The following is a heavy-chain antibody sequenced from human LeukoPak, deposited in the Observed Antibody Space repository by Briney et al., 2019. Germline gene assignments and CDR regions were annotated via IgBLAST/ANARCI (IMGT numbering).Heavy chain of an antibody. Sequence: ASVRVSCKASGYTFASYGISWGGQAPGQGLEGMVWISGYDDNTRFAQSVQGRVIMTTDKSTSTAYMELTSLTSDDTAMYYCARDTALITTPGGPDFWGQGTLVTVSS. CDR3: ARDTALITTPGGPDF. CDR1: GYTFASYG. CDR2: ISGYDDNT. J-gene: IGHJ4*02. V-gene: IGHV1-18*01. D-gene: IGHD6-13*01.